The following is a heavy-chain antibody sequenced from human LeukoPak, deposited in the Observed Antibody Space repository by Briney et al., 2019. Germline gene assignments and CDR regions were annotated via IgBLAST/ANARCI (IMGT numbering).Heavy chain of an antibody. CDR1: VGSFSSYY. CDR3: ARHWGQSDAFDI. J-gene: IGHJ3*02. D-gene: IGHD3-16*01. CDR2: IYYGGST. V-gene: IGHV4-59*08. Sequence: SETLSLTCTVSVGSFSSYYWNWVRQPPGKGLEWIGFIYYGGSTDYNPSLESRVTISADTSKNQFSLKLSSVTAADTAVYYCARHWGQSDAFDIWGQGTMVTVSS.